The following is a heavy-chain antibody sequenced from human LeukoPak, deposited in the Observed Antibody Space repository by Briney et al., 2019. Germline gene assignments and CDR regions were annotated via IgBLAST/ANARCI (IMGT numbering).Heavy chain of an antibody. CDR1: GFTFSSYG. D-gene: IGHD5-24*01. Sequence: GRSLRLSCAASGFTFSSYGMHWVRQAPGKGLERVAVISYDGSNKYYADSVKGRLTISRDNSKNTLYLQMNSLRAEDTAVYYCAKDLRRLQLPGTFDYWGQGTLVTVSS. J-gene: IGHJ4*02. CDR3: AKDLRRLQLPGTFDY. V-gene: IGHV3-30*18. CDR2: ISYDGSNK.